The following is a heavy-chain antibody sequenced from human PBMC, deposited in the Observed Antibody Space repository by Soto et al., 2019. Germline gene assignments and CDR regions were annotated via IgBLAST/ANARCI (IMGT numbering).Heavy chain of an antibody. CDR1: GFTFSSYA. V-gene: IGHV3-30-3*01. D-gene: IGHD6-13*01. Sequence: GGSLRLSCAASGFTFSSYAMHWARQAPGKGLEWVAVISYDGSNKYYADSVKGRFTISRDNSKNTLYLQMNSLRAEDTAVYYCARDGMIAAAGMYYYYYYGMDAWGQGTTVTVSS. CDR2: ISYDGSNK. CDR3: ARDGMIAAAGMYYYYYYGMDA. J-gene: IGHJ6*02.